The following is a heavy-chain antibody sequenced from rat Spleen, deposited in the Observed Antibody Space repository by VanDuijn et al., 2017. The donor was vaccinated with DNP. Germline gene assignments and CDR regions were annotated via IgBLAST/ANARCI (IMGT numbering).Heavy chain of an antibody. J-gene: IGHJ2*01. D-gene: IGHD1-4*01. CDR2: ISGGGNT. CDR1: GFSLPSYG. V-gene: IGHV2S12*01. CDR3: TREILPGPYFDY. Sequence: QVQLKESGPGLVQPSQTLSLTCTVSGFSLPSYGVSWVRQPPGKGLEWIAAISGGGNTYFNSALRSRLSISRDTSKSQVFLKMNSLQAEDTAIYFCTREILPGPYFDYWGQGVKLTVSS.